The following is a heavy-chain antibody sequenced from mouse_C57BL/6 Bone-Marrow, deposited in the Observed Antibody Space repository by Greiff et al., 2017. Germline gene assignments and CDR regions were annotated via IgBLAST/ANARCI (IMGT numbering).Heavy chain of an antibody. J-gene: IGHJ2*01. CDR1: GYSFTDYN. CDR2: INPNYGTT. CDR3: ARWGKYDYDGGYFYY. V-gene: IGHV1-39*01. Sequence: VHVKQSGPELVKPGASVKISCKASGYSFTDYNMNWVKQSNGKSLEWIGVINPNYGTTSYNQKFKGKATLTVDQSSSTAYMQLNSLTSEDSAVYYCARWGKYDYDGGYFYYWGQGTTLTVSS. D-gene: IGHD2-4*01.